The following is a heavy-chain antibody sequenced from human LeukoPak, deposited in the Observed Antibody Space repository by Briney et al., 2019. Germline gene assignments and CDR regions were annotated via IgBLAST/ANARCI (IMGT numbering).Heavy chain of an antibody. CDR2: INPNSGGT. Sequence: ASVKVSCKASGYTFTGYYMHWVRQAPGQGLEWMGWINPNSGGTNYAQKFQGRVTMTRDTSISTAYMELSRLRSDDTAVYYCARDRFTMARGVIVLTNWGQGTLVTVSS. CDR3: ARDRFTMARGVIVLTN. D-gene: IGHD3-10*01. V-gene: IGHV1-2*02. J-gene: IGHJ4*02. CDR1: GYTFTGYY.